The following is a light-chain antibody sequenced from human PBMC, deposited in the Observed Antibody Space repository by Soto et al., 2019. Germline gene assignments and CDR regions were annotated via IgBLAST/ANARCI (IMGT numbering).Light chain of an antibody. CDR3: QVWDTTSDHFV. V-gene: IGLV3-21*02. CDR2: DDR. Sequence: SYALSQPPSVSVVPGQTARITCGGNNSGSYNGHWYQQKPGLAPVLVVYDDRDRPSGIPERFSGSNSGNTAALTISRVEAGDEADYYCQVWDTTSDHFVFGTGTKVTVL. J-gene: IGLJ1*01. CDR1: NSGSYN.